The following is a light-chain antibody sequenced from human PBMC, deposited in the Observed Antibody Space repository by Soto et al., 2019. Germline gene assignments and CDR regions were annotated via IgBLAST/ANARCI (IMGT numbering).Light chain of an antibody. CDR3: QQYSNWPLT. CDR2: FAS. Sequence: EIVMTQSPATLSVSPGEKATLSCRASQSVYNNLALYQQKPGQAPRLLIFFASTRATGIPARFSGSGSGTEFTLTITSLQSGDFAVYYCQQYSNWPLTFGGGTKVET. CDR1: QSVYNN. J-gene: IGKJ4*01. V-gene: IGKV3-15*01.